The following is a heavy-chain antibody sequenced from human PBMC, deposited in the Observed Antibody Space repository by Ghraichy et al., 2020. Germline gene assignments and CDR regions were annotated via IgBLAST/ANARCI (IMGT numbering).Heavy chain of an antibody. D-gene: IGHD3-10*01. J-gene: IGHJ6*02. CDR2: ISYDGSNK. CDR3: AKDIEAQLLWSYYYYYGMDV. CDR1: GFTFSSYG. V-gene: IGHV3-30*18. Sequence: GGSLRLSCAASGFTFSSYGMHWVRQAPGKGLEWVAVISYDGSNKYYADSVKGRFTISRDNSKNTLYLQMNSLRAEDTAVYYCAKDIEAQLLWSYYYYYGMDVWGQGTTVTVSS.